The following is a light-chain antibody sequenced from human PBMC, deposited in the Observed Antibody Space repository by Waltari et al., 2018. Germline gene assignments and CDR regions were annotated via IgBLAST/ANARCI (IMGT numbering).Light chain of an antibody. J-gene: IGKJ1*01. V-gene: IGKV4-1*01. Sequence: DIVMTQSPDSLAVSLGERVTIHCKSRQSVLYSSNSQNYLAWYQQKPGQPPKLLIYWASARESGVPDRFSGSESGTDFTLTISSLQAEDVAVYYCQQYYDIPWTFGQGTKVEIK. CDR1: QSVLYSSNSQNY. CDR2: WAS. CDR3: QQYYDIPWT.